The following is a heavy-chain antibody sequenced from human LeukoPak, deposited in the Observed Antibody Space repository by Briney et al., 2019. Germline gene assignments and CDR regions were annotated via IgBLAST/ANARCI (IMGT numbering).Heavy chain of an antibody. D-gene: IGHD6-6*01. J-gene: IGHJ4*02. CDR2: IYSGGST. Sequence: GGSLRLPCAASGFTVSSNYMSWVRQAPGKGLEWVSVIYSGGSTYYADSVKGRFTISRDNSKNTLYLQMNSLKAEDTAVYYCLYSSSSLVDYWGQGTLVTVSS. CDR1: GFTVSSNY. V-gene: IGHV3-66*01. CDR3: LYSSSSLVDY.